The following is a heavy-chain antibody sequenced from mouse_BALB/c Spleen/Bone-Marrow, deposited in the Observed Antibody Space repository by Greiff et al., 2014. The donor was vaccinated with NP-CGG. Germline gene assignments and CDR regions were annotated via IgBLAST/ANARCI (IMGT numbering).Heavy chain of an antibody. CDR1: GYSFTGYF. J-gene: IGHJ4*01. Sequence: VHVKQSGPDLVKPGASVKLSCKASGYSFTGYFLNWVRRSHGKSLEWVGRINPFNGDTFYNQKFKGKATLTVDKSSTTAHMELLSLTSEDSAVYYCGRWGDGYYYATHYWGQGTSVTVSS. V-gene: IGHV1-37*01. CDR2: INPFNGDT. D-gene: IGHD2-3*01. CDR3: GRWGDGYYYATHY.